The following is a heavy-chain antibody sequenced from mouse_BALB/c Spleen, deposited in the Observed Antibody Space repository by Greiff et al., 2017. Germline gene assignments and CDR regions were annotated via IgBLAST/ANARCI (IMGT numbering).Heavy chain of an antibody. D-gene: IGHD1-1*02. CDR1: GFTFSSYG. J-gene: IGHJ3*01. Sequence: EVQLVESGADLVKPGGSLKLSCAASGFTFSSYGMSWVRQTPDKRLEWVATISSGGSYTYYPDSVKGRFTISRDNAKNTLYLQMSSLKSEDTAMYYCARESPYGPFAYWGQGTLVTVSA. CDR3: ARESPYGPFAY. V-gene: IGHV5-6*01. CDR2: ISSGGSYT.